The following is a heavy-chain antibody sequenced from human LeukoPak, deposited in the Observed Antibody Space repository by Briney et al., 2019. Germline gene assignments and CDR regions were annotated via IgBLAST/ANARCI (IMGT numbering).Heavy chain of an antibody. J-gene: IGHJ4*02. CDR2: IYNSGTT. CDR3: ARVGSSGWYFDY. CDR1: GGPFISFY. Sequence: ASETLSLTCIVSGGPFISFYWSWIRQPPGKRLEWIGYIYNSGTTNYNPSLKSRITMSVDRSKNQFSLKLTSVTAADTAVYYCARVGSSGWYFDYWGQGTLVTVSS. V-gene: IGHV4-59*01. D-gene: IGHD6-19*01.